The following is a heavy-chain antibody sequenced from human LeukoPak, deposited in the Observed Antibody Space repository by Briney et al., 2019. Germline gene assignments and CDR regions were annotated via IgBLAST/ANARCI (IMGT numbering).Heavy chain of an antibody. CDR1: GGSISSYY. Sequence: PSETLSLTCTVSGGSISSYYWSWIRQPAGKGLEWIGEINHSGSTNYNPSLKSRVTISVDTSKNQFSLKLSSVTAADTAVYYCAQTEWELPFDYWGQGTLVTVSS. CDR3: AQTEWELPFDY. CDR2: INHSGST. D-gene: IGHD1-26*01. V-gene: IGHV4-34*01. J-gene: IGHJ4*02.